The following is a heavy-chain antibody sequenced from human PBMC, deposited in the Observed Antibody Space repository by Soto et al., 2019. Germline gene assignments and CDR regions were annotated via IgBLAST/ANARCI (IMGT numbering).Heavy chain of an antibody. D-gene: IGHD5-12*01. CDR1: GGTFSSYA. J-gene: IGHJ6*02. CDR3: ARDGYNYYYYSYGMDV. V-gene: IGHV1-69*12. Sequence: QVQLVQSGAEVKKPGSSVKVSCKASGGTFSSYAISWVRQAPGQGLEWMGGIIPIFGTANYAQKFQGRVTITADESTSTAYMELSSLRSEDTAVYYCARDGYNYYYYSYGMDVWGQGTTVTVSS. CDR2: IIPIFGTA.